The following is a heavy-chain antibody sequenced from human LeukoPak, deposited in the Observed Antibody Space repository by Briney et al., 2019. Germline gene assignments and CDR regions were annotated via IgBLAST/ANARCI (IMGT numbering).Heavy chain of an antibody. CDR3: ARSGELLTDY. J-gene: IGHJ4*02. D-gene: IGHD1-26*01. V-gene: IGHV1-46*01. Sequence: MGIINPSGGSTSYAQKFQGRVTMTRDTSTSTVYMELSSLRSEDTAVYYCARSGELLTDYWGQGTLVTVSS. CDR2: INPSGGST.